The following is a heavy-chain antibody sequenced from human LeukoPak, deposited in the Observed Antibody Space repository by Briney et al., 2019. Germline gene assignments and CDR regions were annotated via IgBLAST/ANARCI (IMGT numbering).Heavy chain of an antibody. CDR2: IYPGDSDT. CDR1: GYSFTSYW. CDR3: ARRAPGAEREWLTITTRVGAFDI. V-gene: IGHV5-51*01. D-gene: IGHD3-3*01. J-gene: IGHJ3*02. Sequence: GESLKISCKGSGYSFTSYWIGWVRQMPGKGLEWMGIIYPGDSDTRYSPSFQGQVTISADKSISTAYLQWSSLKASDTAMYYCARRAPGAEREWLTITTRVGAFDIWGQGTMVTVSS.